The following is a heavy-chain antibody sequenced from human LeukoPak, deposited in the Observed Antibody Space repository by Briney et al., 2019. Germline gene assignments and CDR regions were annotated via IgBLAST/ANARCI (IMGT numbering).Heavy chain of an antibody. CDR2: IRSKAYSYAT. V-gene: IGHV3-73*01. CDR3: TSTLRQQLGYYGVDV. Sequence: GGSLRLSCAASGFTFSGAAMHWVRQASGKGLEWVGRIRSKAYSYATAYSASVNGRFTISRDDSKNTAYLQMNSLKTEDTAIYYCTSTLRQQLGYYGVDVWGQGTTVTVSS. J-gene: IGHJ6*02. CDR1: GFTFSGAA. D-gene: IGHD6-13*01.